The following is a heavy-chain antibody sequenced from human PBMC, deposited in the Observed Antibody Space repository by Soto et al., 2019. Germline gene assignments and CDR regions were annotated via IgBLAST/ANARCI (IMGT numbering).Heavy chain of an antibody. CDR1: GFTFSNYA. J-gene: IGHJ3*02. CDR2: IYSGGST. CDR3: AKGSSGYAWAFDI. D-gene: IGHD5-12*01. V-gene: IGHV3-23*03. Sequence: GGSLRLSCVASGFTFSNYAMSWVRQAPGKGLEWVSVIYSGGSTYYADSVKGRFTISRDNSKNTVYLQMNSLRAEDTAVYYCAKGSSGYAWAFDIWGQGTMVTVSS.